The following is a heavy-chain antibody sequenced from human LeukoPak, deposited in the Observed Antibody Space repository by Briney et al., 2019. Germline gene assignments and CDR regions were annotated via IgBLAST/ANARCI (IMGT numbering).Heavy chain of an antibody. CDR3: AREFLYYYDSSATPERWGMDV. CDR2: ISYDGSNK. Sequence: GGSLRLSCAASGFTVSLYYMTWVRQAPGKGLEWVAVISYDGSNKYYADSVKGRFTISRDNSKNTLYLQMNSLRAEDTAVYYCAREFLYYYDSSATPERWGMDVWGQGTTVTVSS. D-gene: IGHD3-22*01. CDR1: GFTVSLYY. V-gene: IGHV3-30-3*01. J-gene: IGHJ6*02.